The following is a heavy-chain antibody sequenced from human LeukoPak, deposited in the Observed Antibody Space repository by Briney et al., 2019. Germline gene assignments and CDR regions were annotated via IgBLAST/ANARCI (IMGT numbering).Heavy chain of an antibody. CDR1: GYSFTSYD. D-gene: IGHD3-10*01. CDR3: ARVQRVTFPLKYYFDY. V-gene: IGHV1-8*01. CDR2: MNPSSGNT. J-gene: IGHJ4*02. Sequence: ASVKVSCKASGYSFTSYDINWVRQATGQGLEWMGWMNPSSGNTGYAQKFQGRVTMTRSTSISTAYMELSSLRSEDTAVYYCARVQRVTFPLKYYFDYWGQGTLVTVSS.